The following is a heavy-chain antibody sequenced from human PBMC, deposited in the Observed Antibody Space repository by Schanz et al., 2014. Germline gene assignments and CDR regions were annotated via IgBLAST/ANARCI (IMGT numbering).Heavy chain of an antibody. CDR1: GYTFTSYS. Sequence: QVQLVQSGAEVKKPGASVKVSCKASGYTFTSYSMHWVRQAPGQGLEWMGIINLSGGSTNNAQKFQGRLTMTRDTSTSTVYMELSSLRAEDTAVYYCARAKRFGDMDVWGQGTTVTVSS. V-gene: IGHV1-46*01. CDR3: ARAKRFGDMDV. D-gene: IGHD3-10*01. CDR2: INLSGGST. J-gene: IGHJ6*02.